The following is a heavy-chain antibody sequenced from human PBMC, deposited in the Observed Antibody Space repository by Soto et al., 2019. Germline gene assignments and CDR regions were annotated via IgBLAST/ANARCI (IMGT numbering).Heavy chain of an antibody. CDR3: ARELQGLYYFDC. J-gene: IGHJ4*02. CDR1: GYTLISYA. V-gene: IGHV1-3*01. CDR2: INAGNGNT. Sequence: ASVKVSCKASGYTLISYAIHWVRQAPGQRLEWMGWINAGNGNTKYSQKFQGRVTITRDTSASTAYMELTSLRSEDTAVYYCARELQGLYYFDCWAQGTLATVSS.